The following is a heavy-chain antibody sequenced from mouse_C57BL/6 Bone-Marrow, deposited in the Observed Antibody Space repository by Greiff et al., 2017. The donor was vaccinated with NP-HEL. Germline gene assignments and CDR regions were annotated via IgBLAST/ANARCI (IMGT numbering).Heavy chain of an antibody. Sequence: EVQLQQSGAELVRPGASVKLSCTVSGFNIKDDYMHWVKQRPEQGLEWVGWIDPENGDTEYASKFQGKATITADTSSNTAYLQRSSLTSEDTAVYCCTTGGSSPYAMDYWGQGTSVTVSS. J-gene: IGHJ4*01. CDR2: IDPENGDT. V-gene: IGHV14-4*01. D-gene: IGHD1-1*01. CDR1: GFNIKDDY. CDR3: TTGGSSPYAMDY.